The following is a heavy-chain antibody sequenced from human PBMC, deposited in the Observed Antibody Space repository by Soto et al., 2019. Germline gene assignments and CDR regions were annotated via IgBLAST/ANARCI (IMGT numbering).Heavy chain of an antibody. CDR2: IYYSGST. J-gene: IGHJ6*02. CDR3: ARASDYYDSSGYHERVYYYYYGMDV. V-gene: IGHV4-59*01. CDR1: GGSISSYY. D-gene: IGHD3-22*01. Sequence: SETLSLTCTVSGGSISSYYWSWIRQPPGKGLEWIGYIYYSGSTNYNPSLKSRVTISVDTSKNQFSLKLSPVTAADTAVYYCARASDYYDSSGYHERVYYYYYGMDVWGQGTTVTVSS.